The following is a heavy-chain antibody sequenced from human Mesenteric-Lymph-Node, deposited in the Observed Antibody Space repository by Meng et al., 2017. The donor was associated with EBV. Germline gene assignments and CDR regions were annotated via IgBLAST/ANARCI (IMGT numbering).Heavy chain of an antibody. D-gene: IGHD1-26*01. V-gene: IGHV7-4-1*02. Sequence: QVQLLQSGAALKRPEASVKVSCKASGYTFIGYSINWLRQAPGQGLEWMGYISTSTGNPTYAQGFTGRFVFSLDTSVSTAYLQISSLKAEDTAVYYCARDLRSGSYDYWGQGTLVTVSS. J-gene: IGHJ4*02. CDR1: GYTFIGYS. CDR3: ARDLRSGSYDY. CDR2: ISTSTGNP.